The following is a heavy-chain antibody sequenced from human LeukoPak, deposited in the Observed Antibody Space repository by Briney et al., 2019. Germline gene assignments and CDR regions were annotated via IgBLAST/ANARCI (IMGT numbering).Heavy chain of an antibody. CDR3: AKCGLNSGYDRYLDY. V-gene: IGHV3-23*01. J-gene: IGHJ4*02. Sequence: GGSLRLSCAASGFTFSSYAMIWVRQAPGKGLEWVPAISGSGGSTYYADSVKGRFTISRDNSKNTLYLQMNSLRAEDTAVYYCAKCGLNSGYDRYLDYWGQGTLVTVSS. D-gene: IGHD5-12*01. CDR2: ISGSGGST. CDR1: GFTFSSYA.